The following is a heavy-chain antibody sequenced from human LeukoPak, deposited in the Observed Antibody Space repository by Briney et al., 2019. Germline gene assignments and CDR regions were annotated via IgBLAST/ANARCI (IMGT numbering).Heavy chain of an antibody. Sequence: GGSLRLSCAASGFTFSSYAVHWVRQAPGKGLEWVAVISYDGSNKYYADSVKGRFTISRDNSKNTLYLQMNSLRAEDTAVYYCASDYWGQGTLVTVSS. CDR1: GFTFSSYA. CDR3: ASDY. V-gene: IGHV3-30*04. CDR2: ISYDGSNK. J-gene: IGHJ4*02.